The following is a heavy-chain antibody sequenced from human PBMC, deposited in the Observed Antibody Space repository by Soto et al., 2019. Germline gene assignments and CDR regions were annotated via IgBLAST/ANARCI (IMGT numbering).Heavy chain of an antibody. D-gene: IGHD2-2*01. Sequence: SETLSFTCTVSGGSISSGGSYWGWIRQPPGKGLEWIGYIYYSGNTYFNPSLKSRVTLSVDTSKNQFSLNLSSVTAADTAVYYCVRYCSTTKCPFDYWGQGTLVTVSS. CDR2: IYYSGNT. CDR1: GGSISSGGSY. J-gene: IGHJ4*02. CDR3: VRYCSTTKCPFDY. V-gene: IGHV4-30-4*01.